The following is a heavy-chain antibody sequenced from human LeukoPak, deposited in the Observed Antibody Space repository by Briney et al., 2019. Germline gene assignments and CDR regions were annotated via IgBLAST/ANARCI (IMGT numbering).Heavy chain of an antibody. Sequence: ASVKVSCKASGYTFTSYAMNWVRQAPGQGLEWMGWINTNTGNPTYAQGFTGRFVFSLDTSVSTAYLQISSLKAEDTAVYYCAINPRHYDFWSSYYLWWGQGTLVTVSS. J-gene: IGHJ4*02. CDR1: GYTFTSYA. CDR2: INTNTGNP. D-gene: IGHD3-3*01. V-gene: IGHV7-4-1*02. CDR3: AINPRHYDFWSSYYLW.